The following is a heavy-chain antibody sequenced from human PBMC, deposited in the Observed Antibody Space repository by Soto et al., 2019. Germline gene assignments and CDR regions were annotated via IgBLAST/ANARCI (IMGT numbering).Heavy chain of an antibody. D-gene: IGHD4-17*01. J-gene: IGHJ5*02. CDR3: ASRDYGDFNWFDP. V-gene: IGHV4-61*01. CDR1: GGSVSSGSYY. Sequence: SETQSLTCTVSGGSVSSGSYYWSWIRQPPGKGLEWIGYIYYSGSTNYNPSLKSRVTISVDTSKNQFSLKLSSVTAADTAVYYCASRDYGDFNWFDPWGQGTLVTVSS. CDR2: IYYSGST.